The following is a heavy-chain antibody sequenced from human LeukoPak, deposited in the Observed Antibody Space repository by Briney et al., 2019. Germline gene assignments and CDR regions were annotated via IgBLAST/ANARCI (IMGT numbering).Heavy chain of an antibody. V-gene: IGHV4-59*01. D-gene: IGHD3-10*01. CDR1: GGSISSYY. J-gene: IGHJ4*02. CDR2: IYYSGST. CDR3: AREMLADYYGSGRPDY. Sequence: SETLSLTCTVSGGSISSYYWSWIRQPPRKGLEWLGYIYYSGSTNYNPSLRSRVTISVDTSKNQFSLKLSSVTAADTAVYYCAREMLADYYGSGRPDYWGQGTLVTVSS.